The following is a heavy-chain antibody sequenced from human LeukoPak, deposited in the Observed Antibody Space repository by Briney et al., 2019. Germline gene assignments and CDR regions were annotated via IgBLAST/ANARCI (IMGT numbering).Heavy chain of an antibody. Sequence: SETLSLTCTVSGGSISSSHSYWGWIRQPPGKGLEWIGSSSYSGSTNYNPSLESRVTISVDTSKNQFSLKVTSVTAADTAVYYCARDAHLRGYSYGADAFDIWGQGTMVTVSS. J-gene: IGHJ3*02. CDR3: ARDAHLRGYSYGADAFDI. D-gene: IGHD5-18*01. CDR2: SSYSGST. V-gene: IGHV4-39*02. CDR1: GGSISSSHSY.